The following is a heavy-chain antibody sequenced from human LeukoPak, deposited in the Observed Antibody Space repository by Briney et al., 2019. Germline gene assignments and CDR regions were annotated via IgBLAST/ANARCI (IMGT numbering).Heavy chain of an antibody. D-gene: IGHD5-18*01. V-gene: IGHV4-59*01. Sequence: KPGGSLRLSCAASGFTFSSYSMSWIRQPPGKGLEWIGYIYYSGSTNYNPSLKSRVTISVDTSKNQFSLKLSSVTAADTAVYYCARVGTAMGHYFDYWGQGTLVTVSS. CDR3: ARVGTAMGHYFDY. CDR2: IYYSGST. CDR1: GFTFSSYS. J-gene: IGHJ4*02.